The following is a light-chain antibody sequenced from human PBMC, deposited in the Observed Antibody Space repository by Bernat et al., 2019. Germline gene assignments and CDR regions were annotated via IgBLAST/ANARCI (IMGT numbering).Light chain of an antibody. CDR2: KDS. J-gene: IGLJ1*01. Sequence: SYELTQPSSVSVSPGQTARITCSGDVLAKKYARWFQQKPGQAPVLVIYKDSERPSGIPERFSGSSSGTTVTLTISGAQVEDEADYYCYSAADNNLYVFGTRTKVTVL. CDR3: YSAADNNLYV. CDR1: VLAKKY. V-gene: IGLV3-27*01.